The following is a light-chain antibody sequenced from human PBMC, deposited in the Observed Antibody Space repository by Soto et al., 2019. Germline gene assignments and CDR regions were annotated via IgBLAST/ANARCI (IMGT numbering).Light chain of an antibody. CDR3: QQYGSSPKT. V-gene: IGKV3-20*01. J-gene: IGKJ1*01. Sequence: ILLTQAPGTLALSPWGGATLSCRASQSVTSSYVAWYQQKPGQAPRPLIYDAFIRATGIPDRFSGSGSGTDFTLTISRLEPEDFAVYFCQQYGSSPKTFGQGTKVDIK. CDR2: DAF. CDR1: QSVTSSY.